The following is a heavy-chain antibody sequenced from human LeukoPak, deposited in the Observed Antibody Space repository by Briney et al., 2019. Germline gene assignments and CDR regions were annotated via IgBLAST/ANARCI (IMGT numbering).Heavy chain of an antibody. V-gene: IGHV3-43*01. CDR1: GFTFQHYT. CDR3: GKDIGIGSSRTFDR. CDR2: ISWDGTIT. J-gene: IGHJ4*02. Sequence: PGGSLRLSCAASGFTFQHYTMHWVRQVPGKGLEWVSLISWDGTITDYADSVKGRFTVSRDNNKNSLYLQMNSLRIEDTAFYYCGKDIGIGSSRTFDRCGQGTLVTVSS. D-gene: IGHD6-6*01.